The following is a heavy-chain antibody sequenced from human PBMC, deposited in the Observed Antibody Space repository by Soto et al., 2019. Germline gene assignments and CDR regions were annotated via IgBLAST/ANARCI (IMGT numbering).Heavy chain of an antibody. D-gene: IGHD6-25*01. CDR2: INPGSGGT. CDR1: GYTFSDRN. J-gene: IGHJ5*02. CDR3: ARGVGSSWFDP. V-gene: IGHV1-2*02. Sequence: GASVKVSCKASGYTFSDRNMHWVRQAPGQGLEWMAWINPGSGGTDYAQKFQGRVTMTRDTSISTAYMELSSLTSDDTAVYYCARGVGSSWFDPWGQGTLVTVYS.